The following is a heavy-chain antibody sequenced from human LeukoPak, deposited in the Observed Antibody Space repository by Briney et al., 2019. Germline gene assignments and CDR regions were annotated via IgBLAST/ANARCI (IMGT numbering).Heavy chain of an antibody. CDR2: IIPIFGTA. J-gene: IGHJ5*02. CDR1: GATFSIYA. Sequence: ASVKVSCKASGATFSIYAISWVRQAPAQGLEWMGGIIPIFGTANYAQKFQGRVTITTDESTSKAYMELSILRSEDTAVYYCARRVTILGVAGEEWFDPWGQGTLVTVSS. V-gene: IGHV1-69*05. D-gene: IGHD3-3*01. CDR3: ARRVTILGVAGEEWFDP.